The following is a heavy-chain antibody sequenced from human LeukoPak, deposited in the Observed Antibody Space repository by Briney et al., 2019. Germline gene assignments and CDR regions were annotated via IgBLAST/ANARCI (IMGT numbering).Heavy chain of an antibody. J-gene: IGHJ4*02. CDR2: ISGGGDIA. CDR1: GFSFSDYA. CDR3: PRKYDSSGYYDH. V-gene: IGHV3-23*01. Sequence: GGSLRLSCVASGFSFSDYAMSWVRQAPGKGLEWVSAISGGGDIAYYADSVKGRFTISRDNSKNTLYLQMSSLRAEDTAVYYCPRKYDSSGYYDHWGQGILVSVSS. D-gene: IGHD3-22*01.